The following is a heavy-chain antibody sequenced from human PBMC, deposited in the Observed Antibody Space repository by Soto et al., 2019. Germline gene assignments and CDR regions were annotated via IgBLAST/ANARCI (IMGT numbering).Heavy chain of an antibody. CDR2: IGTAGDT. V-gene: IGHV3-13*01. J-gene: IGHJ3*02. Sequence: EVQLVESGGGLVQPGGSLRLSCAASGFTFSSYDMHWVRQATGKGLEWVSAIGTAGDTYYPGSVKGRFTISRENAKNSLYLQMNSLRAGDTAVYYCVTTAGANDAFDIWGQGTMVTVSS. D-gene: IGHD3-3*01. CDR1: GFTFSSYD. CDR3: VTTAGANDAFDI.